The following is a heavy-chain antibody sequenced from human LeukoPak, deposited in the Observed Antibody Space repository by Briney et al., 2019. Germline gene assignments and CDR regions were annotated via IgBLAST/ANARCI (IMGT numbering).Heavy chain of an antibody. CDR2: IKQDGSEK. CDR3: AREGPGIVGATIWL. J-gene: IGHJ4*02. CDR1: GFTFSSYW. Sequence: GGSLRLSCAAPGFTFSSYWMSWVRQAPGKGLEWVANIKQDGSEKYYVDSVEGRFTISRDNAKNSLYLQMNSLRAEDTAVYYCAREGPGIVGATIWLWGQGTLVTVSS. D-gene: IGHD1-26*01. V-gene: IGHV3-7*01.